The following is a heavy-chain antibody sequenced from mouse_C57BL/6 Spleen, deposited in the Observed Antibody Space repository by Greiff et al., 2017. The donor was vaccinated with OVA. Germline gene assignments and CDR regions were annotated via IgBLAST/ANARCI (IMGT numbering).Heavy chain of an antibody. V-gene: IGHV1-72*01. Sequence: QVHVKQSGAELVKPGASVKLSCKASGYTFTSYWMHWVKQRPGRGLEWIRRIDPNSGGTKYNEKFKSKATLTVDKPSSTAYMQLSSLTSEDSAVYYCARGFYYGPPYAMDYWGQGTSVTVSS. CDR2: IDPNSGGT. D-gene: IGHD2-1*01. CDR1: GYTFTSYW. J-gene: IGHJ4*01. CDR3: ARGFYYGPPYAMDY.